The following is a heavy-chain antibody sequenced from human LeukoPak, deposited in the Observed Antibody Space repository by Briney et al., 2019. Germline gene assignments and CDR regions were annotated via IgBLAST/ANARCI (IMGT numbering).Heavy chain of an antibody. CDR2: IYYSGST. J-gene: IGHJ4*02. V-gene: IGHV4-39*01. CDR1: GGSISSSSYY. Sequence: KASETLSLTCTVSGGSISSSSYYWGWIRQPPGEGLGWIGSIYYSGSTYYNPSLKSRVTISVDTSKNQFSLKLSSVTAADTALYYCARLHYSSWSFDYWGQGTLVTVSS. CDR3: ARLHYSSWSFDY. D-gene: IGHD6-6*01.